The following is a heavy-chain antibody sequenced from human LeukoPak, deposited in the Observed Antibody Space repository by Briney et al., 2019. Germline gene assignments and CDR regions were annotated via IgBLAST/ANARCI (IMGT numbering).Heavy chain of an antibody. J-gene: IGHJ5*02. V-gene: IGHV3-23*01. Sequence: GSLRLSCAASGFTFSSYAMSWVRQAPGKGLEWVSAISGSGGSTYYADSVKGRFTISRDNSKNTLYLQMNSLRAEDTAVYYCAKAHSLYYYDSSGYYHWGQGTLVTVSS. CDR1: GFTFSSYA. CDR2: ISGSGGST. CDR3: AKAHSLYYYDSSGYYH. D-gene: IGHD3-22*01.